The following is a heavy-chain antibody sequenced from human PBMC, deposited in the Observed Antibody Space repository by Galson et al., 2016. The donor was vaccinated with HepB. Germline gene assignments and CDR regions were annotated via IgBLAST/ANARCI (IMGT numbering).Heavy chain of an antibody. CDR1: GFAFDDYW. J-gene: IGHJ5*01. CDR2: IHKDGNTQ. CDR3: VRAVRTDYSGRWWDS. Sequence: SLRLSCAASGFAFDDYWMSWVRQGPVKGLEWVANIHKDGNTQVYVGSLQGRFPISRNNPTRSVSLQMDGLRPEDTAVYYCVRAVRTDYSGRWWDSWGQGTLVTVSS. D-gene: IGHD5-12*01. V-gene: IGHV3-7*03.